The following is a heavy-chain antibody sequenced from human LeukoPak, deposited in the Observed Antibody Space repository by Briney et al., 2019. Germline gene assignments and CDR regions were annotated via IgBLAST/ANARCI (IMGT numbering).Heavy chain of an antibody. CDR2: INPNSGGT. Sequence: GASVKVSCKASGYTFTGYYMHWVRQAPGQGLEWMGWINPNSGGTNYAQKFQGRVTMTRDTSISTAYMELSSLRSEDTAVYYCARDSSLYCSSTSCYAPPFDYWGQGTLVTVSS. D-gene: IGHD2-2*01. J-gene: IGHJ4*02. CDR1: GYTFTGYY. CDR3: ARDSSLYCSSTSCYAPPFDY. V-gene: IGHV1-2*02.